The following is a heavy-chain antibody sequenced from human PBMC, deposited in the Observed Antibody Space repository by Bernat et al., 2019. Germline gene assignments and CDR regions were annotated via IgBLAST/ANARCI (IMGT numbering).Heavy chain of an antibody. CDR2: IYPGDSDT. J-gene: IGHJ6*03. CDR3: ARSKEWLTTGTFYYMDV. D-gene: IGHD3-3*01. CDR1: GYSFSTYW. Sequence: EVQLVQSGAEVKKPGESLKISCKGSGYSFSTYWIGWVRQMPGKGLEWMGIIYPGDSDTRYSPSFQGQVTISADKSISTAYLQWSSLKASDTAMYFCARSKEWLTTGTFYYMDVWGIGTTVTVSS. V-gene: IGHV5-51*01.